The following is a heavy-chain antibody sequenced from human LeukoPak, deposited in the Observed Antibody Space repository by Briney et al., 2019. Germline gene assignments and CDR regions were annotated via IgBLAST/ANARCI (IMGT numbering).Heavy chain of an antibody. D-gene: IGHD5-18*01. CDR1: GFTFSSYG. V-gene: IGHV3-30*02. J-gene: IGHJ3*02. CDR2: IRYDGSNK. Sequence: PGGSLRLSCAASGFTFSSYGMHWIRQAPGKGLEWVAFIRYDGSNKYYADSVKGRFTISRDNSKNTLYLQMNSLRAEDTAVYYCARDRLDTAMVPRAFDIWGQGTMVTVSS. CDR3: ARDRLDTAMVPRAFDI.